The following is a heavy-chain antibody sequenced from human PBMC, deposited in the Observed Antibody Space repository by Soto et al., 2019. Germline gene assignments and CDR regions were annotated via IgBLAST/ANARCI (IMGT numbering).Heavy chain of an antibody. CDR2: ISAYNGNT. D-gene: IGHD3-10*01. CDR1: GYTFTSYG. J-gene: IGHJ6*02. V-gene: IGHV1-18*01. Sequence: QVQLVQSGAEVKKPGASVKVSCKASGYTFTSYGISWVRQAPGQGLEWMGWISAYNGNTNYAQKLQGRVTMTTDTPTRTAYMELRSLRSDDTAVYYCASSPPPMGSGSYYPTRYYYYYGMDVWGQGTTVTVSS. CDR3: ASSPPPMGSGSYYPTRYYYYYGMDV.